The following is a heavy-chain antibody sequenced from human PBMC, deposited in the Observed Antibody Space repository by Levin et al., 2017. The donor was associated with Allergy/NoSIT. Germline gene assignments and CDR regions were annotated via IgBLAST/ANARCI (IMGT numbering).Heavy chain of an antibody. CDR3: ARGHRVTGRAFDI. CDR2: IYYSGST. CDR1: GGSISSGGYY. V-gene: IGHV4-31*03. D-gene: IGHD2-21*02. Sequence: SQTLSLTCTVSGGSISSGGYYWSWIRQHPGKGLEWIGYIYYSGSTYYNPSLKSRVTISVDTSKNQFSLKLSSVTAADTAVYYCARGHRVTGRAFDIWGQGKMVTVSS. J-gene: IGHJ3*02.